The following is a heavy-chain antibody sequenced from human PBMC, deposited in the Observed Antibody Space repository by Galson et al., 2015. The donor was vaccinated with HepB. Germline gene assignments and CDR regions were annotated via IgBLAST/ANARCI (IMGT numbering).Heavy chain of an antibody. D-gene: IGHD1-20*01. CDR2: IYYSGST. Sequence: ETLSLTCTVSGGSISSYYWSWIRQPPGKGLEWIGYIYYSGSTNYNPSLKSRVTISVDTSKNQFSLKLSSVTAADTAVYYCARIGLKPNWRPGDYEDFDIWGQGTMVTVSS. J-gene: IGHJ3*02. CDR3: ARIGLKPNWRPGDYEDFDI. V-gene: IGHV4-59*01. CDR1: GGSISSYY.